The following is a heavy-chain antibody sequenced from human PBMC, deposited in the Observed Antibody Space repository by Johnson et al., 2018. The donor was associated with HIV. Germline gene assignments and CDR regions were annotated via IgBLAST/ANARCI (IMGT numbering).Heavy chain of an antibody. V-gene: IGHV3-30*02. Sequence: QVQLVESGGGLVQPGGSLRLSCAASGFAFSSYGMHWVRQAPGKGLEWVTFIRYDGKDKYYADFVKGRFTISRDNSKKTLSLQMNSLRPEDTAVYYCAKSSSATYYGDAFDMWGQGTMVTVSS. CDR1: GFAFSSYG. J-gene: IGHJ3*02. CDR2: IRYDGKDK. CDR3: AKSSSATYYGDAFDM. D-gene: IGHD3-10*01.